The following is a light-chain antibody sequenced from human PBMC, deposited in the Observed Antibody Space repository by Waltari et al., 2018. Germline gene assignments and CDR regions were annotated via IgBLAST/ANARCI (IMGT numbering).Light chain of an antibody. J-gene: IGLJ2*01. Sequence: QSLLTQSPSTSGTPGQRVTISCSGSSSNIGTNYVYWYQQLPGTAPKLLITRNNRRPAGVPGRFSGPKSGTSASLAISGLRSEDEAVYYCAACDDSLSAVVFGGGTRLTVL. CDR1: SSNIGTNY. V-gene: IGLV1-47*01. CDR2: RNN. CDR3: AACDDSLSAVV.